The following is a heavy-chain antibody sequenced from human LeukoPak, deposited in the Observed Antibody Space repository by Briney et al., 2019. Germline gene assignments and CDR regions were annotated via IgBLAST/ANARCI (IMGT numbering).Heavy chain of an antibody. J-gene: IGHJ4*02. D-gene: IGHD3-3*01. Sequence: PSENLSLNCTVYAVSFSSGSYYWSWIRQPPGKRLEWIGRIYTSGSTNYNPSLKSRVTISEDTSKNQFSLKQSSVTAADTAVYYCARGAFWSAYSSVDYWGQGTLVTVSS. CDR2: IYTSGST. V-gene: IGHV4-61*02. CDR1: AVSFSSGSYY. CDR3: ARGAFWSAYSSVDY.